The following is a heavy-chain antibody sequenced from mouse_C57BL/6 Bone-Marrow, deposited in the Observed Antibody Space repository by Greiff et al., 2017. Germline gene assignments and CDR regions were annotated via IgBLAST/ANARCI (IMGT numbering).Heavy chain of an antibody. V-gene: IGHV1-4*01. Sequence: VQLQQSGAELARPGASVKMSCKASGYTFTSYTMHWVKQRPGQGLEWIGYINPSSGYTKYNQKFKDKATLTADKSSSTAYMQLSSLTSEDSAVYYCARPHYYGWYYLDYWGQGTTLTVSS. D-gene: IGHD1-1*01. J-gene: IGHJ2*01. CDR1: GYTFTSYT. CDR2: INPSSGYT. CDR3: ARPHYYGWYYLDY.